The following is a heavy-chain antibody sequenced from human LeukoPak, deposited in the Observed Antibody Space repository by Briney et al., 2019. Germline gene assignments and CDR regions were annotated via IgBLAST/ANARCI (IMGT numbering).Heavy chain of an antibody. CDR2: TVSRGTT. J-gene: IGHJ5*02. Sequence: GGSLRLSCVASGFTFTSDAKNWVRQAPGKGLEWVSSTVSRGTTQYADSVKGRFTVSRDTSKNTLYLQMNSLRADDTAVYYCAKCSTSAYTTGWCNWIDPWGQGTLVTVSS. CDR3: AKCSTSAYTTGWCNWIDP. D-gene: IGHD6-19*01. V-gene: IGHV3-23*01. CDR1: GFTFTSDA.